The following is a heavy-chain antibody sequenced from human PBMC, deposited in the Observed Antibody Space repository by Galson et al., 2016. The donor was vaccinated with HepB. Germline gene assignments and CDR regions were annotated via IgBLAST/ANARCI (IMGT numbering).Heavy chain of an antibody. CDR2: ISGNGGST. Sequence: SLRLSCAASGFTFSSYDMSWVRQAPGKGLEWVSAISGNGGSTYYADSVKGRFTISRDNSKNTLYLQMNNLRAEDTAVYYCAKGALQGGYYGFDVWGQGTTVTVSS. J-gene: IGHJ6*02. CDR1: GFTFSSYD. D-gene: IGHD1-26*01. CDR3: AKGALQGGYYGFDV. V-gene: IGHV3-23*01.